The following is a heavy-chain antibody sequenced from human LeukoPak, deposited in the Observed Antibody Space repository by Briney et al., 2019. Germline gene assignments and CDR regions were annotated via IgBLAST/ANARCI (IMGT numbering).Heavy chain of an antibody. CDR3: AKAYCSGGSCYWVYFDY. CDR2: ISYDGSNK. CDR1: GFTFSSYG. D-gene: IGHD2-15*01. V-gene: IGHV3-30*18. Sequence: GRSLRLSCAASGFTFSSYGMHWVRQAPGKGLECVAVISYDGSNKYYADSVKGRFTISRDNSKNTLYLQMNSLRAEDTAVYYCAKAYCSGGSCYWVYFDYWGQGTLVTVSS. J-gene: IGHJ4*02.